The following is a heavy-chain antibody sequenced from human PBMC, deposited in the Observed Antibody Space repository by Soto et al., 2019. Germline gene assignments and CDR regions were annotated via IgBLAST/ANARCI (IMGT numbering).Heavy chain of an antibody. CDR1: GDTFNNYA. V-gene: IGHV1-69*13. CDR3: ARISGYCISTSCPILYYYYYGMDV. J-gene: IGHJ6*04. CDR2: IIPIFGTA. Sequence: GASVKVSCKASGDTFNNYAISWVRQAPGQGLEWMGGIIPIFGTANYAQKFQGRVALTADESTSTAYMELSSLRSEDTAVYYCARISGYCISTSCPILYYYYYGMDVWGKGTTVTVSS. D-gene: IGHD2-2*01.